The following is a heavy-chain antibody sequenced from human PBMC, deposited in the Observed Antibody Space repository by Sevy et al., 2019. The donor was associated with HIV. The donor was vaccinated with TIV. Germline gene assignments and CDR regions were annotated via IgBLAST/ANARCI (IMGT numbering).Heavy chain of an antibody. CDR1: GFTFRSCG. V-gene: IGHV3-30*18. CDR2: ISHDGSNR. Sequence: GGSLRLSCTASGFTFRSCGMHWVRQAPGKGLEWVAVISHDGSNRYYADSVKGRFTLSRDNSKNTLYLQVNSLRAEDTAVYYCVKDTVRGSLWGDEGGGAGYYFDYWGQGTLVTVSS. D-gene: IGHD3-16*01. CDR3: VKDTVRGSLWGDEGGGAGYYFDY. J-gene: IGHJ4*02.